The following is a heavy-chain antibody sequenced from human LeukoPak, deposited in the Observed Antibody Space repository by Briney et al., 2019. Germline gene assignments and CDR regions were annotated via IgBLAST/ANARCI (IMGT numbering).Heavy chain of an antibody. V-gene: IGHV4-4*09. D-gene: IGHD1-1*01. CDR1: GDSVTGYY. CDR2: IYTSGST. Sequence: PSETLSLTCTVFGDSVTGYYLNWVRQPPGKGLEWIGYIYTSGSTNYNPSLKSRVTISVDTSKNQFSLKLSSVTAADTAVYYCARHGSDYYYYMDVWGKGTTVTVSS. CDR3: ARHGSDYYYYMDV. J-gene: IGHJ6*03.